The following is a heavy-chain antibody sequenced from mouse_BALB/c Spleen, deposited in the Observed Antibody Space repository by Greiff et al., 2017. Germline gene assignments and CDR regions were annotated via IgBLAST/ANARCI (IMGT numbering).Heavy chain of an antibody. CDR2: IDTSDSYT. CDR1: GYTFTDYW. CDR3: ARSPSYYGNFDY. J-gene: IGHJ2*01. V-gene: IGHV1-69*01. D-gene: IGHD2-10*01. Sequence: QVQLKQPGAELVMPGASVKMSCKASGYTFTDYWMHWVKQRPGQGLEWIGAIDTSDSYTSYNQKFKGKATLTVDESSSTAYMQLSSLTSEDSAVYYCARSPSYYGNFDYWGQGTTLTVSS.